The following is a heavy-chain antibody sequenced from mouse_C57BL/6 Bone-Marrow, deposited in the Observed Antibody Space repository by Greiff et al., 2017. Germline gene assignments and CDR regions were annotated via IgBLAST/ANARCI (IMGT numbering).Heavy chain of an antibody. J-gene: IGHJ1*03. V-gene: IGHV5-17*01. Sequence: EVKLVESGGGLVKPGGSLKLSCAASGFTFSDYGMHWVRQAPEKGLEWVAYISSGSSTIYYADTVKGRFTISRDNAKNTLFLQMTRLRSEDTAMYYCARNPYDYGGYFGVWGTGATVTVSS. CDR3: ARNPYDYGGYFGV. CDR2: ISSGSSTI. D-gene: IGHD2-4*01. CDR1: GFTFSDYG.